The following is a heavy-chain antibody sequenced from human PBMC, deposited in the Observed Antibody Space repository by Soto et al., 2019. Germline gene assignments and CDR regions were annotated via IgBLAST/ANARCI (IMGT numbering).Heavy chain of an antibody. D-gene: IGHD6-19*01. Sequence: ASVKVSCKASGYTFTSYDINWVRQATGQGLEWMGWMNPNSGNTGYAQKFQGRVTMTRNTSISTAYMELSSLRSEDTAVYYCARGRYRRPYISGWYSGGDYWGQGTLVTVSS. CDR3: ARGRYRRPYISGWYSGGDY. CDR1: GYTFTSYD. CDR2: MNPNSGNT. V-gene: IGHV1-8*01. J-gene: IGHJ4*02.